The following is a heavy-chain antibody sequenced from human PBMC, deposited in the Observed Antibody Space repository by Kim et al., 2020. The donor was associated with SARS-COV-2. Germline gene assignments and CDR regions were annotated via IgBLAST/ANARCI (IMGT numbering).Heavy chain of an antibody. Sequence: ASVKVSCKASGYTFTSYGISWVRQAPGQGLEWMGWISAYNGNTNYAQKLQGRVTMTTDTSTSTAYMELRSLRSDDTAVYYCARGVGVLRFLEWLSPGDWFDPWGQGTLVTVSS. J-gene: IGHJ5*02. CDR1: GYTFTSYG. D-gene: IGHD3-3*01. CDR2: ISAYNGNT. CDR3: ARGVGVLRFLEWLSPGDWFDP. V-gene: IGHV1-18*04.